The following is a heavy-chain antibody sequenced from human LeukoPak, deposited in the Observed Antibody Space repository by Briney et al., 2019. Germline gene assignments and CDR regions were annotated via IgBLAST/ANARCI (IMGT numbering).Heavy chain of an antibody. Sequence: GGSLRLSCAASGFTFSSYWMSWVRQAPGKGLEWVANIKQDGSEKYYVDSVKGRFTISRDNAKNSLYLQMNSLRAEDTAVYYCARVAHYGSGSYYNADPYYYYGMDVWGQGTTVTVSS. CDR3: ARVAHYGSGSYYNADPYYYYGMDV. CDR1: GFTFSSYW. D-gene: IGHD3-10*01. J-gene: IGHJ6*02. CDR2: IKQDGSEK. V-gene: IGHV3-7*05.